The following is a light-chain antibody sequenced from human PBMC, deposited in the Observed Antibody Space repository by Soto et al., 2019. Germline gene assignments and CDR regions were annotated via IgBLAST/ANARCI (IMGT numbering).Light chain of an antibody. CDR1: QTIYSN. V-gene: IGKV3-15*01. J-gene: IGKJ5*01. Sequence: IQMTQSPATLSVSPGERATLSCRASQTIYSNVAWYQQRPGQAPRLLIYRASARATGIPARFSGSGSGTDFTLTISRLEAEDFAVYYCQQYGSSPLTFGGGTRLE. CDR3: QQYGSSPLT. CDR2: RAS.